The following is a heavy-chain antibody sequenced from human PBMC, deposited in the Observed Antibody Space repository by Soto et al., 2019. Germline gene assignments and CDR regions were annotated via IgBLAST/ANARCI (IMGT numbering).Heavy chain of an antibody. CDR1: GGSISSGGYY. Sequence: SETLSLTCTVSGGSISSGGYYWSWTRQHPGKGLEWIGYIYYSGSTYYNPSLKSRVTISVDTSKNQFSLKLSSVTAADTAVYYCASVVVVTAYYFDYWGQGTLVTVSS. CDR3: ASVVVVTAYYFDY. CDR2: IYYSGST. V-gene: IGHV4-31*03. J-gene: IGHJ4*02. D-gene: IGHD2-21*02.